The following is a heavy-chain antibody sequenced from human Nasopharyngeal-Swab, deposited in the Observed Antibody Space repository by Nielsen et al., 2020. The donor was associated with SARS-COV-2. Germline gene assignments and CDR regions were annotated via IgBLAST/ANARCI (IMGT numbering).Heavy chain of an antibody. CDR2: INSDGSST. Sequence: GWSLRLSWAASGFTFSSYWMHWVRQAPGKGLVWVLRINSDGSSTSYADPVKGRFTISRDNAKNTLYLQMNSLRAEDTAVYYCARGDYGNYVDYYYYYYMDVWGKGTTVTVSS. CDR1: GFTFSSYW. CDR3: ARGDYGNYVDYYYYYYMDV. D-gene: IGHD4-11*01. V-gene: IGHV3-74*01. J-gene: IGHJ6*03.